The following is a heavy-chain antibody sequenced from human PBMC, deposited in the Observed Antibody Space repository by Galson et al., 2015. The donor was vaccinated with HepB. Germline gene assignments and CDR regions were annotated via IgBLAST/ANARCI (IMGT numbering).Heavy chain of an antibody. V-gene: IGHV1-2*04. CDR3: ARGKIVVVTAEGDAFDI. CDR1: GYTFTGYH. J-gene: IGHJ3*02. CDR2: INPNSGGT. D-gene: IGHD2-21*02. Sequence: SVKVSCKASGYTFTGYHMHWVRQAPGQGLEWMGWINPNSGGTNYAQKFQGWVTMTRDTSISTAYMELSRLRSDDTAVYYCARGKIVVVTAEGDAFDIWGQGTMVTVSS.